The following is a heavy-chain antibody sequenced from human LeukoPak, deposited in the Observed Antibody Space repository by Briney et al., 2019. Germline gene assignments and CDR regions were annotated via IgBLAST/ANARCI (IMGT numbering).Heavy chain of an antibody. CDR1: GGSFSGYH. Sequence: SETLALTCAGYGGSFSGYHWSWIRQPPGKGMEGSGEINHSGRTNLNPTLNSRVTISEDTSKNHSSLKLSSATAADTAVYYCARGFSSWVSYFDYWGQGTLVTVSS. D-gene: IGHD6-13*01. J-gene: IGHJ4*02. CDR3: ARGFSSWVSYFDY. CDR2: INHSGRT. V-gene: IGHV4-34*01.